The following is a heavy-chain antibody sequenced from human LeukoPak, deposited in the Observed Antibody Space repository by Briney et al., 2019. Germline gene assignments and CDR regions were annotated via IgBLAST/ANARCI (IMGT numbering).Heavy chain of an antibody. CDR2: ISMDGIQE. Sequence: PGRSLRLSCAASGFRFNNYAMHWVRQPPGTGLEWVAVISMDGIQEYYAGSVKGRFSISRDNSKNTLYLQMNSLRSEDTAVYYCAREVYSYALDALDLWGQGTMVTVSP. CDR3: AREVYSYALDALDL. J-gene: IGHJ3*01. CDR1: GFRFNNYA. V-gene: IGHV3-30*04. D-gene: IGHD5-18*01.